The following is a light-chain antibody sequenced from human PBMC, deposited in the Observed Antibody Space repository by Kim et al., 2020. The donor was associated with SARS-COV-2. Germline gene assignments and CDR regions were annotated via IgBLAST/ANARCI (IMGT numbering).Light chain of an antibody. CDR1: RSNLGAGDD. CDR2: GNR. J-gene: IGLJ2*01. CDR3: QSYDSSDVG. V-gene: IGLV1-40*01. Sequence: RRVTISGTGSRSNLGAGDDVHWYQQLPGTAPKLLIYGNRNRPSGVPDRFSGSKSGTSASLAITGLQAEDEADYYCQSYDSSDVGFGGGTQLTVL.